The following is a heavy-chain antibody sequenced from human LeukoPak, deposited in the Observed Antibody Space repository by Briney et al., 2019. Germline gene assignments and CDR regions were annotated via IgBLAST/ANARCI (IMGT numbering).Heavy chain of an antibody. CDR2: ISYDGSNK. CDR1: GFTFSSYG. Sequence: GGSLRLSCAASGFTFSSYGMHWVRQAPGKGLEWVAVISYDGSNKYYADSVKGRFTTSRDNSKNTLYLQMNSLRAEDTAVYYCARFSGYVHWGQGTLVTVSS. CDR3: ARFSGYVH. J-gene: IGHJ4*02. V-gene: IGHV3-30*03. D-gene: IGHD5-12*01.